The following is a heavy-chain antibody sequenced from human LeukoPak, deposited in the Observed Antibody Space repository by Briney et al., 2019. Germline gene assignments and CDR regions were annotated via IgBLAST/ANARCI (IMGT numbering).Heavy chain of an antibody. Sequence: VASVKVSCKASGYTFTSYDINWVRQATGQGLEWMGWMNPNSGNTGYAQKFQGRVTMTRSTSISTAYMELSSLRSEDTAVYYCAREIARYYYDSSGYFDYWGQGTLVTVSS. CDR3: AREIARYYYDSSGYFDY. J-gene: IGHJ4*02. CDR2: MNPNSGNT. CDR1: GYTFTSYD. D-gene: IGHD3-22*01. V-gene: IGHV1-8*01.